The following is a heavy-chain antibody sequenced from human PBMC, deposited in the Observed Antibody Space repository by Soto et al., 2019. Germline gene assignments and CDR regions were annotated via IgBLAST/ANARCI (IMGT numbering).Heavy chain of an antibody. CDR1: GFTFSSYS. CDR3: ARDHSSSSPALGY. Sequence: GGSLRLSCAASGFTFSSYSMNWVRQAPGKGLEWVSYISSSSSTIYYADSVKGRFTISRDNAKNSLYLQMNSLRAEDTAVYYCARDHSSSSPALGYWGQGTLVTVSS. J-gene: IGHJ4*02. D-gene: IGHD6-6*01. CDR2: ISSSSSTI. V-gene: IGHV3-48*01.